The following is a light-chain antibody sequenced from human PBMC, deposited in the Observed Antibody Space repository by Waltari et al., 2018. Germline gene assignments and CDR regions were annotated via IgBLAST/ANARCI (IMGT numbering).Light chain of an antibody. J-gene: IGKJ2*03. CDR1: RRIRSW. CDR2: KGS. CDR3: QHYSSYPYS. Sequence: DIQMTQSPSTLSASVGDRVTITCRASRRIRSWLAWFQQKPGKAPKVLSYKGSSLEGGVPSRFSGSGSGTEFTLTISSLQPDDFATYYCQHYSSYPYSFGQGTKLEIK. V-gene: IGKV1-5*03.